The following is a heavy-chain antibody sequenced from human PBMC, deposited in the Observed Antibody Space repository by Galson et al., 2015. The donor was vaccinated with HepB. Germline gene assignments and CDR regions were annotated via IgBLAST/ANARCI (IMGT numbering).Heavy chain of an antibody. CDR3: ANFGVTIAATTGY. V-gene: IGHV3-23*01. D-gene: IGHD3-3*01. J-gene: IGHJ4*02. Sequence: SMRLSCAASGFTISSYAMSWVRQTPGKGLEGVSTISSDSTRTYYADSVKGRFTISRDNSKNTLYLHMIGLRAEDTAIYYCANFGVTIAATTGYWGQGTLVTVSS. CDR2: ISSDSTRT. CDR1: GFTISSYA.